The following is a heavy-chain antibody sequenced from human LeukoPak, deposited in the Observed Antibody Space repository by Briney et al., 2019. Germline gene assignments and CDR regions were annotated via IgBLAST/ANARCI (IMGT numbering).Heavy chain of an antibody. V-gene: IGHV3-23*01. Sequence: PGGSLRLSCAASGFTFSSYSMNWVRQAPGQGLEWVSSISGSGGTTYHADSVKGRFTISRDVSKNTLYLQMNSLRAEDTAAYYCAKSRASSGVAPAGYDYWGQGTLVTVSS. CDR3: AKSRASSGVAPAGYDY. CDR1: GFTFSSYS. J-gene: IGHJ4*02. D-gene: IGHD6-13*01. CDR2: ISGSGGTT.